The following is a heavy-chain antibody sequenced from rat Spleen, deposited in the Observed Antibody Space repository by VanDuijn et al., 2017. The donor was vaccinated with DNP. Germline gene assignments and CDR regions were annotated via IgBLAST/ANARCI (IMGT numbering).Heavy chain of an antibody. CDR2: INQDSSTI. J-gene: IGHJ3*01. Sequence: EVKLVESGGGLVQPGRSLKLSCAASGINFNDYWMGWVRQAPGKGLEWIGAINQDSSTINYAPSSKDKFTISRDNAQTTLFLQMDSLRSEETASYYCASLGARNWFAYWGQGTLVTVSS. V-gene: IGHV4-2*01. CDR1: GINFNDYW. CDR3: ASLGARNWFAY. D-gene: IGHD5-1*01.